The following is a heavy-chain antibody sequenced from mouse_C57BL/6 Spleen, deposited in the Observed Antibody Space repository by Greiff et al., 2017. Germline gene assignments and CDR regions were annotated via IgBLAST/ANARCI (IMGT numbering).Heavy chain of an antibody. J-gene: IGHJ2*01. CDR2: IDPSDSYT. D-gene: IGHD3-3*01. V-gene: IGHV1-69*01. Sequence: QVQLQQPGAELVMPGASVKLSCKASGYTFTSYWMHWVKQRPGQGLEWIGEIDPSDSYTNYNQKFKGKSPLTVDKSSSPAYMQLSSLTSEDSTVYYCSRLEGTFDYWGQGTTLTVSS. CDR3: SRLEGTFDY. CDR1: GYTFTSYW.